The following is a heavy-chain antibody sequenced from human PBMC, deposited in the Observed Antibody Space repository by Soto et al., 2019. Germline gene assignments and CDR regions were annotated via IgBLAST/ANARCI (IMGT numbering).Heavy chain of an antibody. D-gene: IGHD1-26*01. CDR1: GFAFNDAW. CDR3: TTGSRY. CDR2: IKGETDGGAT. J-gene: IGHJ4*02. V-gene: IGHV3-15*01. Sequence: GSLRLSCAASGFAFNDAWMSWVRQGPGKGPEWVGRIKGETDGGATQYAGPTKGRFTISRDDSKSTIYLQMNSLKMEDTAVYFCTTGSRYWGRGTQVTVSS.